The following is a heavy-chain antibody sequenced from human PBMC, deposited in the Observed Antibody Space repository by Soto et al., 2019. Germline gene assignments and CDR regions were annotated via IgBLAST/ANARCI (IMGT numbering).Heavy chain of an antibody. CDR3: ARGGAVGHDFWSGSADAFDI. V-gene: IGHV3-74*01. CDR1: GFTLSDYW. D-gene: IGHD3-3*01. Sequence: LRLSCAASGFTLSDYWMHWVRQVPGKGLLWVSRISVDGGDTTYADSVKGRFTISRDNAKNTLYLQMDTLRAEDTAVYYCARGGAVGHDFWSGSADAFDIWGQGTMVTVSS. CDR2: ISVDGGDT. J-gene: IGHJ3*02.